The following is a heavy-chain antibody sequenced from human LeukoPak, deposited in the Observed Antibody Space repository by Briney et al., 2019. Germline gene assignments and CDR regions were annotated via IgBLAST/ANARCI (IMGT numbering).Heavy chain of an antibody. CDR1: GGSFSGYY. CDR2: INHSGST. D-gene: IGHD4-11*01. Sequence: SETLSLTCTVYGGSFSGYYWNWIRQPPGKGLEWIGEINHSGSTNYNPSLESRVTISVDTSKNQFSLKLTSVTAADTAVYYCAREAQLYGNYVAFVSWGQGNLVTVSS. CDR3: AREAQLYGNYVAFVS. V-gene: IGHV4-34*01. J-gene: IGHJ4*02.